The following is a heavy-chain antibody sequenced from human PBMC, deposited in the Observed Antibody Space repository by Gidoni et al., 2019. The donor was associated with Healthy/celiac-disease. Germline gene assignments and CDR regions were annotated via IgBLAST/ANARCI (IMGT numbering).Heavy chain of an antibody. CDR1: GFTFSSYA. Sequence: EVQLLESGGGLVQPGGSLRLSCAASGFTFSSYAMSWVRQAPGKGLEWVSAISGSGGSTYYADSVKGRFTISRDNSKNTLYLQMNSLRAEDTAVYYCAKDRTVGARPPGAFDIWGQGTMVTVSS. D-gene: IGHD1-26*01. V-gene: IGHV3-23*01. J-gene: IGHJ3*02. CDR2: ISGSGGST. CDR3: AKDRTVGARPPGAFDI.